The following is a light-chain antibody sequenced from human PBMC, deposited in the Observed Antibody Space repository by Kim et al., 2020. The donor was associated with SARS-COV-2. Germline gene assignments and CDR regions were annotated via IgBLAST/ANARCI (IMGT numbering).Light chain of an antibody. CDR3: QQRSHWPPT. Sequence: SLSPGERATPSCGGSQIVSSYLAWYQQRPGQAPRLLIYDASRRATGIPARFSGGGSGIDFTLTISSLEPEDFAVYYCQQRSHWPPTFGGGTKLEI. CDR1: QIVSSY. CDR2: DAS. V-gene: IGKV3-11*01. J-gene: IGKJ4*01.